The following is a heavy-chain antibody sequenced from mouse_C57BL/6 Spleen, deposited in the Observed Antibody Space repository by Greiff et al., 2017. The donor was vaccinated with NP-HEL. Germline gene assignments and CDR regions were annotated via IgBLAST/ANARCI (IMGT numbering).Heavy chain of an antibody. Sequence: VQLQQPGAELVKPGASVKLSCKASGYTFTSYWMQWVKQRPGQGLEWIGEIDPSDSYTNYNQKFKGKATLTVDTSSSTAYMQLSSLTSEDSAVYYCARLMTAQATWGQGTLVTVSA. CDR2: IDPSDSYT. V-gene: IGHV1-50*01. J-gene: IGHJ3*01. D-gene: IGHD3-2*02. CDR3: ARLMTAQAT. CDR1: GYTFTSYW.